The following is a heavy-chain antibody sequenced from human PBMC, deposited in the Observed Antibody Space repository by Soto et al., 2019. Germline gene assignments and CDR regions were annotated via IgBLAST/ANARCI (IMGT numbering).Heavy chain of an antibody. D-gene: IGHD3-22*01. Sequence: ASVKVSCKASGYTFTSYAMHWVRQAPGQRLEWMGWINAGNGNTKYSQKFQGRVTITRDTSASTAYMELSSLRSEDTAVYYCARDGYYDSSGYRSDFDYWGQGTLVTAPQ. CDR3: ARDGYYDSSGYRSDFDY. V-gene: IGHV1-3*01. CDR2: INAGNGNT. J-gene: IGHJ4*02. CDR1: GYTFTSYA.